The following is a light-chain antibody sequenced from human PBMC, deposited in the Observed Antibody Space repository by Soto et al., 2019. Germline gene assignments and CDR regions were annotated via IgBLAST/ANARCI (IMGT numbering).Light chain of an antibody. CDR1: QSVSSY. V-gene: IGKV3-11*01. CDR2: DAS. CDR3: QQRSDWPLT. J-gene: IGKJ4*01. Sequence: EIVLTQSPATLSLSPGERDTLSCRASQSVSSYFAWYQQKPGLAPRLLIYDASTRAAGIPARFSGSGSGTDFTLTISSLEPDDFAVYYCQQRSDWPLTFGGGTKVEIK.